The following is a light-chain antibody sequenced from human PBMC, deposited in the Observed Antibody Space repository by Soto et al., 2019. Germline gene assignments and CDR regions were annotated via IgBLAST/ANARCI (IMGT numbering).Light chain of an antibody. CDR1: SSDDGGYNY. J-gene: IGLJ2*01. Sequence: QSALTQPASVSGSPGQSITISCTGTSSDDGGYNYVSWYQQHPDKAPKLMIYEVSNRPSGVSNRFSGSKSGNTASLTISGLQAEDEADYYCSSYTSSSTLVVFGGGTQLTVL. CDR2: EVS. V-gene: IGLV2-14*01. CDR3: SSYTSSSTLVV.